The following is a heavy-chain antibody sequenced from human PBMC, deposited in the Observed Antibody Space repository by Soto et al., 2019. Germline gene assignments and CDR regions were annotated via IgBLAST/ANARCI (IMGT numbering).Heavy chain of an antibody. D-gene: IGHD1-7*01. CDR2: IYRTGST. Sequence: QVQLQESGPGLVKPSGTLSLTCAVSGGSFTSNNWWTWVRQPPGQGLEWIGEIYRTGSTNYNPSLKGRVTISIDKAENQFSLKVTPLNAAGTAGYYCASRDPGTSVDYWGQGTLVTVSS. V-gene: IGHV4-4*02. CDR3: ASRDPGTSVDY. CDR1: GGSFTSNNW. J-gene: IGHJ4*02.